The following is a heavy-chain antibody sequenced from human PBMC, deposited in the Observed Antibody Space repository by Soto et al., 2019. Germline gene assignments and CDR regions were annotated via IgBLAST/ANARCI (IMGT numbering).Heavy chain of an antibody. CDR2: TYYRSRWYF. Sequence: PSHTRTVLCSISVDDISTNTSTWDWIRPSPSRGLEWLGRTYYRSRWYFDYAVSVKSRITISPDISNNQVSLQLTSVTPDDTAIYYCVRLIGNSWLDSWGQGTLVTVSS. CDR3: VRLIGNSWLDS. J-gene: IGHJ5*01. D-gene: IGHD3-22*01. V-gene: IGHV6-1*01. CDR1: VDDISTNTST.